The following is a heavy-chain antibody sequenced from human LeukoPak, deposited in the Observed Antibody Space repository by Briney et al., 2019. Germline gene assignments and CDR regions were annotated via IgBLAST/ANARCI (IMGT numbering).Heavy chain of an antibody. Sequence: SQTLSLTCAISGDSVSSNSAAWNWIRQSPSRGLEWLGRTYYRSKWYNDYAVLVKSRITINADTSNNQFSLQLNSVTPEDTDVYYCARNIGGSSDISVDFDYWGQGTLVTVSS. CDR2: TYYRSKWYN. V-gene: IGHV6-1*01. J-gene: IGHJ4*02. D-gene: IGHD6-19*01. CDR3: ARNIGGSSDISVDFDY. CDR1: GDSVSSNSAA.